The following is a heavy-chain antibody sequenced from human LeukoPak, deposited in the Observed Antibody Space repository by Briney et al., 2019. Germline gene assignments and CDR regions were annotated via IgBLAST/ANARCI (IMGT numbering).Heavy chain of an antibody. D-gene: IGHD4-17*01. Sequence: SETLSLTCTVSGGSISSGCYYWRWIPQPTGKALEWIGRIYTSGSPHYNPSLKSRVTIAVDTSKNQFSLKLSSVTAADTAVYYCARDRDYGRYFDYWGQGTLVTVSS. CDR1: GGSISSGCYY. J-gene: IGHJ4*02. CDR3: ARDRDYGRYFDY. V-gene: IGHV4-61*02. CDR2: IYTSGSP.